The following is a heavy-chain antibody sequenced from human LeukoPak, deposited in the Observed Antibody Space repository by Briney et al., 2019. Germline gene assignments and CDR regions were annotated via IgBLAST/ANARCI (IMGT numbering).Heavy chain of an antibody. CDR1: GFTFSSYA. J-gene: IGHJ3*02. D-gene: IGHD1-26*01. V-gene: IGHV3-21*01. CDR2: ISSSSSYI. CDR3: ASCIVGTSACAFDI. Sequence: PGGSLRLSCAASGFTFSSYAMSWVRQAPGKGLEWVSSISSSSSYIYYADSVKGRFTISRDNAKNSLYLQMNSLRAEDTAVYYCASCIVGTSACAFDIWGQGTMVTVSS.